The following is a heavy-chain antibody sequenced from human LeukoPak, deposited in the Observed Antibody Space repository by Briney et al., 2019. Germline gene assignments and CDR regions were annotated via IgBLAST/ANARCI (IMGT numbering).Heavy chain of an antibody. Sequence: SVKDPCKASGGAFSSYAISWVRQAPGQGLEWMGGIIPIFGTANYAQKFQGRVTITADESTSTAYMELSSLRSEDTAVYYCATTPRVTIFGVVIWWLDPWGQGTLVAVSS. D-gene: IGHD3-3*01. V-gene: IGHV1-69*01. CDR1: GGAFSSYA. J-gene: IGHJ5*02. CDR3: ATTPRVTIFGVVIWWLDP. CDR2: IIPIFGTA.